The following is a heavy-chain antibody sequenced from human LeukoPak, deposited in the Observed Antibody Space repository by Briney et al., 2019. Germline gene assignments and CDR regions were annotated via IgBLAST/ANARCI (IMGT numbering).Heavy chain of an antibody. V-gene: IGHV3-9*01. CDR3: AKTFTSGWAIFDS. D-gene: IGHD6-19*01. J-gene: IGHJ4*02. Sequence: PGGSLRLSCAASGFTFSSYGMHWVRQAPGKGLEWVSGISWGSDSIGYADSVKGRFTISRDNAKNSLYLQMNSLRAEDTALYYCAKTFTSGWAIFDSWGQGTLVTVSS. CDR1: GFTFSSYG. CDR2: ISWGSDSI.